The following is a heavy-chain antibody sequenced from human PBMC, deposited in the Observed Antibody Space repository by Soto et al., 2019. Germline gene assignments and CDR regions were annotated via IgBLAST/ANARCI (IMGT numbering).Heavy chain of an antibody. CDR3: AKDHYCSSTSCYFDY. J-gene: IGHJ4*02. D-gene: IGHD2-2*01. CDR2: ISGSGGST. V-gene: IGHV3-23*01. Sequence: GGSLRLSCAASGFTFSSYAMSWVRQAPGRGLEWVSAISGSGGSTYYADSVKGRFTISRDNSKNTLYLQMNSLRAEDTAVYYCAKDHYCSSTSCYFDYWGQGTLVTVSS. CDR1: GFTFSSYA.